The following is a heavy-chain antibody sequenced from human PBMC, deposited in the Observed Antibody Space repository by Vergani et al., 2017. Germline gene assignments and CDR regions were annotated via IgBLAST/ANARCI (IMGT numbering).Heavy chain of an antibody. CDR3: VRHSTVEWLVKLGWIDP. CDR1: GSSFRSSTYY. D-gene: IGHD6-19*01. J-gene: IGHJ5*02. Sequence: QLQLQESGPGLVKPSATLSLTYSVSGSSFRSSTYYWGWIRQPPGKGLEWIASIYYSGSTYYNPSLKSRVTISVDTSKNQFSLKLSSVTAADTAVYFCVRHSTVEWLVKLGWIDPGGQGILVTVSS. CDR2: IYYSGST. V-gene: IGHV4-39*01.